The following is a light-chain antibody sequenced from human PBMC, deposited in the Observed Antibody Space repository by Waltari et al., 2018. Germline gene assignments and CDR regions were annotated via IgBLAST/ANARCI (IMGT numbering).Light chain of an antibody. CDR2: EDD. CDR1: SPNIGKNY. J-gene: IGLJ2*01. CDR3: GTWDSSMSVGV. Sequence: QSVLTQPPSVSAASGQKVTISCSGRSPNIGKNYVYWYQQFPGTAPKLLIYEDDKRPSGISGRFSGSKSGTSATLDIHGLQTGDEADYYCGTWDSSMSVGVLGGGTKVTVL. V-gene: IGLV1-51*01.